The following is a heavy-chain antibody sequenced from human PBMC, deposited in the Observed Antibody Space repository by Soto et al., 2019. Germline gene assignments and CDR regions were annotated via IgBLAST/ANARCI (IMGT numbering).Heavy chain of an antibody. D-gene: IGHD1-7*01. CDR2: IYYSGST. J-gene: IGHJ6*03. CDR1: GGSISSYY. CDR3: AGTTLDYMDV. V-gene: IGHV4-59*01. Sequence: PSXTLSLTCTVSGGSISSYYWSWIRQPPGKGLEWIGYIYYSGSTNYNPSLKSRVTISVDTSKNQFSLKLSSVTAADTAVYYCAGTTLDYMDVWGKGTTVTVSS.